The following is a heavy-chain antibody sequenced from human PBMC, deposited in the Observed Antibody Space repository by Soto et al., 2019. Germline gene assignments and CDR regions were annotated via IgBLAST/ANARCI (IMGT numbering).Heavy chain of an antibody. Sequence: PGGSLRLSCAASGFTFCSYRMHWVRQAPGKGLEWVAVISYEGSNKYYADSVKGRFTISRDNSKNTLYLQMNSLRAEDTAVYYCAKDLWHNWKPPWFDPWGQGTLVTVSS. CDR2: ISYEGSNK. CDR1: GFTFCSYR. V-gene: IGHV3-30*18. D-gene: IGHD1-20*01. CDR3: AKDLWHNWKPPWFDP. J-gene: IGHJ5*02.